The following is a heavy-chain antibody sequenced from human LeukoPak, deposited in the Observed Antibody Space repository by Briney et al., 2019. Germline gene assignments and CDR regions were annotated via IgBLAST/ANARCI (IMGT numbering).Heavy chain of an antibody. CDR3: ARHAYSSGWTGWFDP. J-gene: IGHJ5*02. CDR2: IYYSGST. Sequence: SETLSLTCTVSNGSISSYYWSWIRQPPGKGLEWIGSIYYSGSTYYNPSLKSRVTISVDTSKNQFSLKLSSVTAADTAVYYCARHAYSSGWTGWFDPWGQGTLVTVSS. D-gene: IGHD6-19*01. CDR1: NGSISSYY. V-gene: IGHV4-39*01.